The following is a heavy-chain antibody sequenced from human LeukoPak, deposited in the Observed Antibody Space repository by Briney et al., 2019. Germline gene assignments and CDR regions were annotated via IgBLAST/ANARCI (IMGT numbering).Heavy chain of an antibody. CDR2: XXXSXTXT. V-gene: IGHV3-23*01. D-gene: IGHD3-10*01. CDR1: GFTLSGDY. Sequence: PGGSLRLSCAASGFTLSGDYMSXXRXAPGKGLXXXXXXXXSXTXTYYADSVRXXXTIXRDXSKNTLNLQMNSLRAEDTAVYYCAKDSYRAYGSGTYSDHWGQGTLVTVSS. CDR3: AKDSYRAYGSGTYSDH. J-gene: IGHJ4*02.